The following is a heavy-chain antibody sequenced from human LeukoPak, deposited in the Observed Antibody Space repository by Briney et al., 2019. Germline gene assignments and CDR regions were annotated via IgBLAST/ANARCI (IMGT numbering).Heavy chain of an antibody. Sequence: ASVKVSCKASGYTFKNYDINWVRQATGQGLEWMGWMNPNSGNTGFAQKFQDRVSMTRDTSINTAYMELTSLRSGDTAVYYCARIPVSSTPRTLDYWGQGTLVTVSS. V-gene: IGHV1-8*02. J-gene: IGHJ4*02. D-gene: IGHD2-15*01. CDR3: ARIPVSSTPRTLDY. CDR1: GYTFKNYD. CDR2: MNPNSGNT.